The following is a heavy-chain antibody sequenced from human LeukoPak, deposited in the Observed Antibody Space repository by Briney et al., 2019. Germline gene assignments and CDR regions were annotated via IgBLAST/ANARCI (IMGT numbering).Heavy chain of an antibody. CDR2: VNHSGST. D-gene: IGHD2-2*01. V-gene: IGHV4-34*01. Sequence: SETLCLTCAVYGGSFSGYYWSWIRQPPGKGLEWIGDVNHSGSTNYNPSLKSRVTISVDTSKNQFSLKLSSVTAADTAVYHCARVLSIVVVPSALFWFDPWGQGALVTVSS. J-gene: IGHJ5*02. CDR3: ARVLSIVVVPSALFWFDP. CDR1: GGSFSGYY.